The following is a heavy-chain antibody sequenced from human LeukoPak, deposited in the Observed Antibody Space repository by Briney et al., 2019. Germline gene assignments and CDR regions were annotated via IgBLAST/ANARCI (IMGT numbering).Heavy chain of an antibody. CDR3: ARDLAFMVAPGLGWFDP. D-gene: IGHD2-8*01. V-gene: IGHV3-21*01. Sequence: GGSLRLSCAASGFTFSSYSMNWVRQAPGKGLEWVSSISSSSSYIYYADSVKGRFTISRDNAKNSLYLQMNSLRAEDTAVYYCARDLAFMVAPGLGWFDPWGQGTLVTVSS. CDR1: GFTFSSYS. CDR2: ISSSSSYI. J-gene: IGHJ5*02.